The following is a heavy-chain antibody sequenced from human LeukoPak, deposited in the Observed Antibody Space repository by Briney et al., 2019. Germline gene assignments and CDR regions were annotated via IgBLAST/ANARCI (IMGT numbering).Heavy chain of an antibody. CDR2: ITSSSSTI. D-gene: IGHD2/OR15-2a*01. J-gene: IGHJ5*02. V-gene: IGHV3-48*04. CDR3: ARMRIVIDPPAENWFDP. CDR1: GFTFSSYS. Sequence: GGSLRLSCAASGFTFSSYSMNWVRQAPGKGLEWVSYITSSSSTIYYADSVKGRFTISRDNAKNSLSLQMNSLRVEDTAVYYCARMRIVIDPPAENWFDPWGQEPWSPSP.